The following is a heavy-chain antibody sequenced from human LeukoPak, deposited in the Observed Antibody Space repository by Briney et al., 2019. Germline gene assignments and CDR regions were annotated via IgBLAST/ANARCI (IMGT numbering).Heavy chain of an antibody. Sequence: SETLSLTCTVSGGSISSGDYYWSWIRQPPGKGLEWIGYIYYSRSTYYNPSLKSRVTISVDTSKNQFSLKLSSVTAADTAVYYCARAIDSSSYDPWGQGTLVTVSS. CDR3: ARAIDSSSYDP. V-gene: IGHV4-30-4*08. D-gene: IGHD6-13*01. CDR2: IYYSRST. CDR1: GGSISSGDYY. J-gene: IGHJ5*02.